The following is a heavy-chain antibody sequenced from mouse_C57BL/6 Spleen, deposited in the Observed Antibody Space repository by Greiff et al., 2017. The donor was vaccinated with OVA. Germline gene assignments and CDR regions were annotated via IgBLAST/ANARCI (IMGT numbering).Heavy chain of an antibody. CDR3: VRGGTGTGFAY. CDR2: IRSKSNNYAT. Sequence: EVHLVESGGGLVQPKGSLKLSCAASGFSFNTYAMNWVRQAPGKGLEWVARIRSKSNNYATYYADSVKDRFTISRDDSESMLYLQMNNLKTEDTAMYYCVRGGTGTGFAYWGQGTLVTVSA. D-gene: IGHD4-1*01. CDR1: GFSFNTYA. J-gene: IGHJ3*01. V-gene: IGHV10-1*01.